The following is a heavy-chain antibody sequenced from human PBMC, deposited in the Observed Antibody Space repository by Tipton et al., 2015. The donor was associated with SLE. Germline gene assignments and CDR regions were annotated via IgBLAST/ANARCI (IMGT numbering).Heavy chain of an antibody. Sequence: TLSLTCAVYGGSFSGYYWSWIRQPPGKGLEWIGEINHSGSTNYNPSLKSRVTISVDTSKNQFSLKLSSVTAADTAVYYCAREGDSSGWFTGDAFEIWGQGTMVTVSS. V-gene: IGHV4-34*01. CDR3: AREGDSSGWFTGDAFEI. CDR1: GGSFSGYY. CDR2: INHSGST. D-gene: IGHD6-19*01. J-gene: IGHJ3*02.